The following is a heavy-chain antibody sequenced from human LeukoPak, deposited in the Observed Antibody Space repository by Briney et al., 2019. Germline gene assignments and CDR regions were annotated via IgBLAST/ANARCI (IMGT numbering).Heavy chain of an antibody. CDR1: GGSISSYY. D-gene: IGHD2-15*01. J-gene: IGHJ6*02. CDR3: ARVGIGYCSGGSCYWGYYGVDV. CDR2: IYYSGST. V-gene: IGHV4-59*01. Sequence: PSETLSLTCTVSGGSISSYYWSWIRQPPGKGLEWIGYIYYSGSTNYNPSLKSRVTISVDTSKNQFSLKLSSVTAADTAVYYCARVGIGYCSGGSCYWGYYGVDVWGQGTTVTVSS.